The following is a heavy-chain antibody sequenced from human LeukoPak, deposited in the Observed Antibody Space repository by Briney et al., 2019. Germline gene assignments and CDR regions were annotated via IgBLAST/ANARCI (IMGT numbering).Heavy chain of an antibody. CDR2: ITSTGTYT. V-gene: IGHV3-21*04. Sequence: GGSLRLSCAASGFTFSGYNMNWVRQAPGKGLEWVSSITSTGTYTFYADSVKGRFTISRDNSKTAVYLQLDSLRVEDTATYYCAKADTYDSNSSGYPDAIDMWGQGTMVIVSS. CDR1: GFTFSGYN. CDR3: AKADTYDSNSSGYPDAIDM. J-gene: IGHJ3*02. D-gene: IGHD3-22*01.